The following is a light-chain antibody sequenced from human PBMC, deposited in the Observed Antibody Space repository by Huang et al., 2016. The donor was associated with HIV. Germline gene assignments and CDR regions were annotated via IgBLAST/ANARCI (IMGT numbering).Light chain of an antibody. CDR2: LAT. Sequence: DIVMTQSPDSLAVSPGERATINCKSSQTVLYSLNKKTYLAWFQQKPGRPPKLLIYLATTRESGVPDRFSGSGSGTDFTLTINNLQAEDVAVYFCLQYYSVPQTFGHGTKVEIK. CDR1: QTVLYSLNKKTY. V-gene: IGKV4-1*01. CDR3: LQYYSVPQT. J-gene: IGKJ1*01.